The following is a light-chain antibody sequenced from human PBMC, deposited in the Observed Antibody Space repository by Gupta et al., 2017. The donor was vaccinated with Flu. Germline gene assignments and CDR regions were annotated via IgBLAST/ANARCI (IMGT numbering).Light chain of an antibody. Sequence: HTVSTACHGDAGSSYYVSWYQQHPRHAPILVIYEVNYRPSGVPYRFSGSNSDNTASLTITGVQAEDEADYYWCCQASSGNVYVFGVGTKFTVL. V-gene: IGLV3-19*01. J-gene: IGLJ1*01. CDR1: AGSSYY. CDR2: EVN. CDR3: CCQASSGNVYV.